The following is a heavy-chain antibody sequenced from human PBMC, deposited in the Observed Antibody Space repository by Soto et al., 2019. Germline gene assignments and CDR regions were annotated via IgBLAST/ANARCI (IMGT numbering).Heavy chain of an antibody. V-gene: IGHV3-23*01. J-gene: IGHJ5*02. CDR3: TKGDSSGYFDPSSGYSTPDH. D-gene: IGHD3-3*01. Sequence: EVQLFESGGGLVEPGASLRLSCAASGFIFKDFAMSWVRQAPGKGLEWVSTITTSDDITYSADSVRGRFTISRDNSVNTLFLQMSSLRGDDTATYYCTKGDSSGYFDPSSGYSTPDHWGQGTLVTVSS. CDR2: ITTSDDIT. CDR1: GFIFKDFA.